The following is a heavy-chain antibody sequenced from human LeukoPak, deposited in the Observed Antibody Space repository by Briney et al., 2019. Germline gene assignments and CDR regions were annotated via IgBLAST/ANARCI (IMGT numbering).Heavy chain of an antibody. V-gene: IGHV3-30-3*01. Sequence: PGGSLRRSCAASGFTFSSYAMHWVRQAPGKGLEWVAVISYDGSNKYYADSVKGRFTISRDNSKNTLYLQMNSLRAEDTAVYYCARDNSGSYLSDYFDYWGQGTLVTVSS. CDR1: GFTFSSYA. D-gene: IGHD1-26*01. J-gene: IGHJ4*02. CDR3: ARDNSGSYLSDYFDY. CDR2: ISYDGSNK.